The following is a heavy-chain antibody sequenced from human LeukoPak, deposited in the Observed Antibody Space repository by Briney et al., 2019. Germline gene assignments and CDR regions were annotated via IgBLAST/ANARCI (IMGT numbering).Heavy chain of an antibody. V-gene: IGHV4-61*02. J-gene: IGHJ4*02. CDR3: ARDGGGELFDY. CDR1: GGSISSGSYY. CDR2: IYTSGST. Sequence: PSQTLSLTCTVSGGSISSGSYYWSWIRQPAGKGLEWIGRIYTSGSTNYNPSLKSRVTISVDTSKNQFSLKLSSVTAADTAVYYCARDGGGELFDYWGQGTLVTVSS. D-gene: IGHD1-26*01.